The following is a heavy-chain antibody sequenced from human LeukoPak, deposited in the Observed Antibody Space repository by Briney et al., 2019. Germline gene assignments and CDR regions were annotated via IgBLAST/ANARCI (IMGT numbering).Heavy chain of an antibody. J-gene: IGHJ4*02. CDR2: ISYSGST. D-gene: IGHD4-23*01. Sequence: SETLSLTCTVSGGSISNYYWSWIRQPPGKGLEWIGYISYSGSTNYNPSLKSRITISVDTSKKQFSLNLSSVTAADTAVYYCARRGAGYGGNFDYWGQGTLVTVSS. CDR1: GGSISNYY. CDR3: ARRGAGYGGNFDY. V-gene: IGHV4-59*08.